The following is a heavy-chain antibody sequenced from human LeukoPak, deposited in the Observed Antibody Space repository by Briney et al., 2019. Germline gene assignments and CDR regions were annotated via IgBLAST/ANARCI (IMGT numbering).Heavy chain of an antibody. J-gene: IGHJ6*03. V-gene: IGHV1-69*06. Sequence: SVKVSCKASGGTFSSYAISWVRQAPGQGLEWMGGIIPIFGTANYAQKFQGRVTITADKSTSTAYMELSSLRSEDTAVYYCAKAPYGDHSYYMDAWGKGTTVTISS. CDR2: IIPIFGTA. CDR3: AKAPYGDHSYYMDA. D-gene: IGHD4-17*01. CDR1: GGTFSSYA.